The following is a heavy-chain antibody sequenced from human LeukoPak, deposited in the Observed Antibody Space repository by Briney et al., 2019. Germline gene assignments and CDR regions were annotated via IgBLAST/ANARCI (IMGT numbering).Heavy chain of an antibody. V-gene: IGHV4-59*01. D-gene: IGHD4-17*01. J-gene: IGHJ4*02. CDR2: AADSGSI. CDR3: AAMTTVTMYSYFFDS. Sequence: PSETLSLTCTVSGDSMSDYFWTWIRQPPGKGLEWIGYAADSGSINYNPSLKSRVTISVDSSTNHFSLRLTSVTAADTAIYYCAAMTTVTMYSYFFDSWGQGTLLTVSS. CDR1: GDSMSDYF.